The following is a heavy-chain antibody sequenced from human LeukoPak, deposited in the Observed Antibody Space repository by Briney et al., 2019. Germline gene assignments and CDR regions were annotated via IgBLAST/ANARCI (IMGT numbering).Heavy chain of an antibody. V-gene: IGHV3-7*03. CDR3: ARGGGLDV. CDR2: INHNGNVN. D-gene: IGHD3-16*01. J-gene: IGHJ6*02. CDR1: GFMFSNYA. Sequence: GGSLRLSCAASGFMFSNYAMSWVRQAPGKGLEWVASINHNGNVNYYVDSVKGRFTISRDNAKNSLYLQMSNLRAEDTAVYFCARGGGLDVWGQGATVTVSS.